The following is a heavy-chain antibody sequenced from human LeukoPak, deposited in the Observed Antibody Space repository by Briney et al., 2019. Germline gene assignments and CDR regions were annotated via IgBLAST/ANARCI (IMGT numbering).Heavy chain of an antibody. Sequence: GSGGVTYYADSVKGRFTISRDNAKNSLYLQMNSLRAEDTAVYYCARGLTGYHIWGQGTLVTVSS. V-gene: IGHV3-48*03. CDR3: ARGLTGYHI. D-gene: IGHD3-9*01. CDR2: GSGGVT. J-gene: IGHJ4*02.